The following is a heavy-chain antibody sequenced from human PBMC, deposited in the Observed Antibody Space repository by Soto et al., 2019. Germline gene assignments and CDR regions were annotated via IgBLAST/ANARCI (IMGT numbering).Heavy chain of an antibody. V-gene: IGHV3-66*01. CDR3: ARAMGSGPTGAFDI. CDR2: IYSGGST. J-gene: IGHJ3*02. CDR1: GFTVSSNY. Sequence: GGSLRLSCAASGFTVSSNYMSWVRQAPGKGLEWVSVIYSGGSTYYADSVKGRFTISRDNSKNTLYLQMNSLRAEDTAVYYCARAMGSGPTGAFDIWGQGTMVTVSS. D-gene: IGHD6-19*01.